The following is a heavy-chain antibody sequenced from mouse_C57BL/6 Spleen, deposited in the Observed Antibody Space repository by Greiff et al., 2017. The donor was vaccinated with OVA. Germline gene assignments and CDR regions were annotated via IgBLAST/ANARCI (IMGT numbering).Heavy chain of an antibody. CDR3: ARDRSNDAMDY. D-gene: IGHD2-5*01. V-gene: IGHV5-4*01. CDR2: ISDGGSYT. CDR1: GFTFSSYA. Sequence: EVKVEESGGGLVKPGGSLKLSCAASGFTFSSYAMSWVRQTPEKRLEWVATISDGGSYTYYPDNVKGRFTISRDNAKNNLYLQMSHLKSEDTAMYYCARDRSNDAMDYWGQGTSVTVSS. J-gene: IGHJ4*01.